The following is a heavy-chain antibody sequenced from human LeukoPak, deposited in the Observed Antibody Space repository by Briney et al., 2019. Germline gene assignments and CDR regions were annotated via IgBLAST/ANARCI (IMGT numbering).Heavy chain of an antibody. CDR1: GDTFSSYA. CDR3: ARGRMAGTYVFDY. CDR2: IIPIFGTA. D-gene: IGHD6-19*01. J-gene: IGHJ4*02. Sequence: ASVKVSCKASGDTFSSYAISWVRQAPGRGLEWMGGIIPIFGTANYAQKFQGRVTITADESTSTAYMELSSLRSEDTAVYYCARGRMAGTYVFDYWGQGTLVTVSS. V-gene: IGHV1-69*13.